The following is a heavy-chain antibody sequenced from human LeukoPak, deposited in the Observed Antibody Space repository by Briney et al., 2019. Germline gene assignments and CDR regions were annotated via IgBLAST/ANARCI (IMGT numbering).Heavy chain of an antibody. CDR1: GDSISNFY. J-gene: IGHJ6*03. V-gene: IGHV4-59*01. Sequence: SETLSLTCTVSGDSISNFYWSWIRQPPGKGLEWIGYIYYSGSTNYNPSLKSRVTISVDTSKNQFSLKLSSVTAADTAVYYCATLGYYDSSGYSDYYYYYMDVWGKGTTVTVSS. CDR3: ATLGYYDSSGYSDYYYYYMDV. D-gene: IGHD3-22*01. CDR2: IYYSGST.